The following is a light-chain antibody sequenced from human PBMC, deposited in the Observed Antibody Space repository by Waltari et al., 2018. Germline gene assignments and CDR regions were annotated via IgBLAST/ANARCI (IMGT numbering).Light chain of an antibody. Sequence: AVQMTQSPSSLSASVGDRVTITCRTSQDIRNDLGWYQYKSGRAPKLLIFATSTLQSGVPSRLSGSGSGTGFALTISSLQPEDSATYYCLQQSNYPWTFGQGTKVEI. V-gene: IGKV1-6*01. CDR2: ATS. CDR1: QDIRND. CDR3: LQQSNYPWT. J-gene: IGKJ1*01.